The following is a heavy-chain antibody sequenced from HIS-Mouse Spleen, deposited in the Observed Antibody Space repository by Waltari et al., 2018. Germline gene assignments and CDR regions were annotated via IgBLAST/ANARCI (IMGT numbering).Heavy chain of an antibody. D-gene: IGHD1-20*01. CDR1: GFTFSSYG. CDR2: ISYDGSNK. V-gene: IGHV3-30*18. Sequence: QVQLVESGGGVVQPGRSLRLSCAASGFTFSSYGMHWVRQAPGKGLEWVAGISYDGSNKYYADSVKGRFTISRDNSKNTLYLQMNSLRAEDTAVYYCAKEDNWYFDYWGQGTLVTVSS. J-gene: IGHJ4*02. CDR3: AKEDNWYFDY.